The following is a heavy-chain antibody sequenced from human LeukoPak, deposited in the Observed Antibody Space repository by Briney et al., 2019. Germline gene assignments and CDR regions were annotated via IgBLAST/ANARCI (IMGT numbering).Heavy chain of an antibody. J-gene: IGHJ4*02. V-gene: IGHV3-48*01. D-gene: IGHD6-13*01. CDR2: ISSSSGTI. CDR3: AKSIASAGDY. CDR1: GFTFSSYS. Sequence: GGSLRLSCAASGFTFSSYSMNWVRQAPGKGLEWVSYISSSSGTIYYADSVKGRFTISRDNSKNTLFLQLNSLRAEDTAVYYCAKSIASAGDYWGQGTLVTVSS.